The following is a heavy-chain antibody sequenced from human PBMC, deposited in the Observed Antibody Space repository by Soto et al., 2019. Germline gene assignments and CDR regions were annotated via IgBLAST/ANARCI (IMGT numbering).Heavy chain of an antibody. J-gene: IGHJ6*02. Sequence: GGSLRLSCAASGFTFSSYWMTWLRQAPGKGLEWVAVISYDGSNKYYADSVKGRFTISRDNSKNTLYLQMNSLRAEDTAVYDCARENSNTAMVIFAYYYVMDAWGQGTTVTVSS. CDR3: ARENSNTAMVIFAYYYVMDA. CDR1: GFTFSSYW. CDR2: ISYDGSNK. D-gene: IGHD5-18*01. V-gene: IGHV3-30-3*01.